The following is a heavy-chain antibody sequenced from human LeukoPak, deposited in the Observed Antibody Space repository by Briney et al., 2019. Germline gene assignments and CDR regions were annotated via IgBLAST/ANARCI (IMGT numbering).Heavy chain of an antibody. D-gene: IGHD3-22*01. CDR3: ARGADSSGYYSIFYFNY. CDR1: GGSISSYY. V-gene: IGHV4-59*01. Sequence: PSETLSLTCTVSGGSISSYYWNWIRQPPGKGLEWIGYIYYSGSTNYNPSLKSRVTISVDTSKNQFSLKLSSVTAADTAVYYCARGADSSGYYSIFYFNYWGQGTLVTVSS. J-gene: IGHJ4*02. CDR2: IYYSGST.